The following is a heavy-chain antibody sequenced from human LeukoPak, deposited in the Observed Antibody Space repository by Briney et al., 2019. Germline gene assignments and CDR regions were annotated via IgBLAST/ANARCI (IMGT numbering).Heavy chain of an antibody. CDR3: ARGTGIAAAGTNYYYMDV. J-gene: IGHJ6*03. CDR1: GGSISSGSYY. CDR2: IYTSGST. Sequence: SQTLSLTCTVSGGSISSGSYYWSWIRQPAGKGREWIGRIYTSGSTNYNPSLKSRVTISVDTSKNQFSLKLSSVTAADTAVYYCARGTGIAAAGTNYYYMDVWGKGTTVTVSS. V-gene: IGHV4-61*02. D-gene: IGHD6-13*01.